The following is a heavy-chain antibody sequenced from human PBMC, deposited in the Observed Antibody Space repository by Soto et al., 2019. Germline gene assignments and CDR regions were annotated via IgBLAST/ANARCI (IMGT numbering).Heavy chain of an antibody. CDR1: GFTFGDYS. D-gene: IGHD3-3*01. CDR3: TLLPSTIFGVEY. J-gene: IGHJ4*02. CDR2: IRSKVYGATT. Sequence: EGRLVESGGGLAQPGRSLRLSCTASGFTFGDYSLNWVRQAPGKGLEWLGLIRSKVYGATTEYAASVKGRVFISRDDSKSSAYLQMSGLKTEDTAVYYCTLLPSTIFGVEYWGQGTLVTVSS. V-gene: IGHV3-49*04.